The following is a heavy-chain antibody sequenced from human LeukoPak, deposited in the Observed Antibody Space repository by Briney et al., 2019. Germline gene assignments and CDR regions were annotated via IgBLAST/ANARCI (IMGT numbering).Heavy chain of an antibody. V-gene: IGHV4-34*01. D-gene: IGHD4-17*01. CDR2: INHSGST. CDR1: GGSFSGYY. CDR3: ARGRYGDYRD. J-gene: IGHJ4*02. Sequence: SETLSLTCAVYGGSFSGYYWSWIRQPPGKGLEWIGEINHSGSTNYNPSLKSRVTTSVDTSKNQFSLKLSSVTAADTAVYYCARGRYGDYRDWGQGTLVTVSS.